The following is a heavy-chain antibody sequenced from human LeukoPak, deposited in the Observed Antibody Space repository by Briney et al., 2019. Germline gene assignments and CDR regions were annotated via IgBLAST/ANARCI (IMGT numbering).Heavy chain of an antibody. J-gene: IGHJ4*02. CDR2: ISGSGGNT. V-gene: IGHV3-23*01. Sequence: GGSLRLSCAASGFTFSSYAMSWVRQAPWKGLEWVSGISGSGGNTYYADSVKGRFTISRDNSKNTLYLQMDSLRAEDTAVFYCAKDFRFDSSCYYVWGQGTLVTVSS. CDR3: AKDFRFDSSCYYV. D-gene: IGHD3-22*01. CDR1: GFTFSSYA.